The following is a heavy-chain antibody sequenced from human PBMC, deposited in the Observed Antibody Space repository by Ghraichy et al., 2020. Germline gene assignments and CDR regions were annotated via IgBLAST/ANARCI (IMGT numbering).Heavy chain of an antibody. V-gene: IGHV3-73*01. J-gene: IGHJ6*02. CDR1: GFNLSGSA. CDR3: TGSGAYYYYALDV. Sequence: GGSLRLSCAASGFNLSGSAMHWVRQASGRGLEWVGRIRSSANSYETAYAASVKGRFTISRDDSKSTAYLQMNSLKTEDTAVYYCTGSGAYYYYALDVWGQGTTFTVSS. D-gene: IGHD1-26*01. CDR2: IRSSANSYET.